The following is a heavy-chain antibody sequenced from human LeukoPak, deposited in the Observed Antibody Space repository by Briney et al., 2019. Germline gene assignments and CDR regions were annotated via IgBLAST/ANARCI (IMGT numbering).Heavy chain of an antibody. J-gene: IGHJ6*04. CDR2: IKQDGSEK. CDR1: GFTFSSYW. V-gene: IGHV3-7*03. Sequence: GGSLRLSCAASGFTFSSYWMSWVRQAPGKGLEWVANIKQDGSEKYYVDSVKGRFTISRDNAKNSLYLQMNSLRAEDTAVYYCARDGLRPPFVGGMDVRGKGTTVTVSS. CDR3: ARDGLRPPFVGGMDV. D-gene: IGHD5-18*01.